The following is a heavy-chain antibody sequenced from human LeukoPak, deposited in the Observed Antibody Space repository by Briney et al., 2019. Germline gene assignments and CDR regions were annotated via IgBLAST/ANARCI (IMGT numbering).Heavy chain of an antibody. CDR3: ARDSGDVPLDY. J-gene: IGHJ4*02. Sequence: ASVKVPCKASGYTFTGYYMHWVRQAPGQGLEWMGWINPNSGGTNYAQKFQGRVTLTRDTSINTAYMELTRLRSDDTAVYYCARDSGDVPLDYWGQGTLVTVSS. CDR1: GYTFTGYY. D-gene: IGHD2-21*01. V-gene: IGHV1-2*02. CDR2: INPNSGGT.